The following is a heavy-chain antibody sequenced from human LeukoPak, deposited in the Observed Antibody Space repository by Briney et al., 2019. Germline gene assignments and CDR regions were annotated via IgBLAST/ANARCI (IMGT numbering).Heavy chain of an antibody. CDR2: MSYDGNR. V-gene: IGHV3-30*01. J-gene: IGHJ6*03. D-gene: IGHD1-14*01. Sequence: PGSSLRLSCAASGFTFSRHVMQWVRQAPGKGLEWVAVMSYDGNRFYADSVKGRFTISRDNSRNTLYLQMNSLSGDDAAVYSCARGGIPTGPYYYFYYMDVWGKGTAVTVSS. CDR3: ARGGIPTGPYYYFYYMDV. CDR1: GFTFSRHV.